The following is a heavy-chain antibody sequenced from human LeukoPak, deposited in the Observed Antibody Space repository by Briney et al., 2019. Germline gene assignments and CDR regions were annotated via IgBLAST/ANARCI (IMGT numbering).Heavy chain of an antibody. Sequence: GGSLRLSCAASGFTFSSCAMTWVRQAPGKGLEWVASITGDGTRTYYTDSVKGRFTISRDNSKNTLYLQMNSLRAAETAIYSCASRPRADMGPLDYWGQGTLVTVST. V-gene: IGHV3-23*01. CDR1: GFTFSSCA. J-gene: IGHJ4*02. D-gene: IGHD1-14*01. CDR2: ITGDGTRT. CDR3: ASRPRADMGPLDY.